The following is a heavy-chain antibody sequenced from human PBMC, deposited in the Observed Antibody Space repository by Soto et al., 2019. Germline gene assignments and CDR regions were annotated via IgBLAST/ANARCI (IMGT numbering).Heavy chain of an antibody. V-gene: IGHV3-23*01. J-gene: IGHJ5*02. CDR3: AKNPHIGYDHSWFAH. CDR1: GFTFTSYA. D-gene: IGHD3-16*01. Sequence: EVQLLESGGGLVQPGGSLRLSCAASGFTFTSYAMTWVRQAPGKGLEWVSGIRATADSPYYADSVKGRFTISKDNSNNILYLQMNSLRAEDTAVYYCAKNPHIGYDHSWFAHWGQGTLVTVSS. CDR2: IRATADSP.